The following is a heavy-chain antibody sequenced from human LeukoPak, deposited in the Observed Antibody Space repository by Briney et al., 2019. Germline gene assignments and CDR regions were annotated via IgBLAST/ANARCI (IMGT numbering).Heavy chain of an antibody. V-gene: IGHV3-74*01. D-gene: IGHD3-3*01. CDR2: INNDGSNT. CDR1: GFPFSAYW. Sequence: PGGSLRLSCAASGFPFSAYWMHWVRQAPGKGLVWISHINNDGSNTTYADSVKGRLTVSRDNAKSTVNLQLNSLRVEDTAVYYCVRGADWSAYMTPSVDVWGKGTTVTVSS. J-gene: IGHJ6*04. CDR3: VRGADWSAYMTPSVDV.